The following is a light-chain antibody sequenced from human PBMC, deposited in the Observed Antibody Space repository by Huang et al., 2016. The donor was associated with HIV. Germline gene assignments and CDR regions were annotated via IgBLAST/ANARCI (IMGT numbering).Light chain of an antibody. Sequence: IMMTQSPATLSVSPGERATLSCRASHSVGSNLAWYQQKPGQAPRLLIYGASTRATGTPARFSGSGSGTEFTLTISSLQSEDFAVYSCQQYNNWPPTWTFGQGTKVEIK. CDR3: QQYNNWPPTWT. V-gene: IGKV3-15*01. CDR2: GAS. J-gene: IGKJ1*01. CDR1: HSVGSN.